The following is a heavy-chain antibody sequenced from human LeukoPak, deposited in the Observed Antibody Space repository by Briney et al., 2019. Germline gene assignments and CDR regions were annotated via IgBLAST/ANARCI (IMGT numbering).Heavy chain of an antibody. CDR2: ISYDGNNI. V-gene: IGHV3-30-3*01. Sequence: GGSLRLSCAASGFTFSSYAMHWVRQAPGQGLEWVAVISYDGNNIYYTDSVKGRFTISRDTSKSTLYLQMNSLRPEDTAVYYCARAIGYCTSTSCPGGYFDYWGQGTLVTVSS. CDR1: GFTFSSYA. J-gene: IGHJ4*02. D-gene: IGHD2-2*01. CDR3: ARAIGYCTSTSCPGGYFDY.